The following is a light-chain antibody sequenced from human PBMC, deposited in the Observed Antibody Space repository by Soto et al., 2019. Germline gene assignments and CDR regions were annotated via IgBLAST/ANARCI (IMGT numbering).Light chain of an antibody. Sequence: SVLRQAASMSESPVHSITLSCPGTSTEVGAVNDVSWYRQHPGKAPKLIIXXXXXXXVGVSYRFSGSKSGNTASLTISGLQGEDEADYYCSSYTISRTYIFGTGTKVTVL. V-gene: IGLV2-14*03. J-gene: IGLJ1*01. CDR1: STEVGAVND. CDR2: XXX. CDR3: SSYTISRTYI.